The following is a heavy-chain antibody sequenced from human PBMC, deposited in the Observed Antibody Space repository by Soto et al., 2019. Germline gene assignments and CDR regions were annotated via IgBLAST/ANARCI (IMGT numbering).Heavy chain of an antibody. CDR2: IYYSGST. Sequence: SETLSLTCTVSGGSISSYYWSWIRQPPGKGLEWIGYIYYSGSTNYNPSLKSRVTISVDTSKNQFSLKLSSVTAADTAVYYCARRWGYSFDYWGQGTLVTVSS. D-gene: IGHD3-22*01. CDR1: GGSISSYY. J-gene: IGHJ4*02. V-gene: IGHV4-59*01. CDR3: ARRWGYSFDY.